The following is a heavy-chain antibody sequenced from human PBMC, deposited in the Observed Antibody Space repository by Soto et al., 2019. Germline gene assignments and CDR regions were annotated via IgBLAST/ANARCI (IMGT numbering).Heavy chain of an antibody. CDR2: MNPNSGNT. D-gene: IGHD6-19*01. CDR3: AAPLAYSSGWYYFDY. V-gene: IGHV1-8*01. CDR1: GYTFTSYD. Sequence: ASVKVSCKASGYTFTSYDINWVRQATGQGLEWMGWMNPNSGNTGYAQKFQGRVTMTRNTSISTAYMELSSLRSEDTAVYYCAAPLAYSSGWYYFDYWGQGTLVTVSS. J-gene: IGHJ4*02.